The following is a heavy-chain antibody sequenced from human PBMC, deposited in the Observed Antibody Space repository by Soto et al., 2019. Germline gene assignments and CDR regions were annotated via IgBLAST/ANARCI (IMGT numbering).Heavy chain of an antibody. CDR1: GFTFSSYA. V-gene: IGHV3-23*01. Sequence: GGSLRLSCAASGFTFSSYAMSWVRQAPGKGLEWVSAISGSGGSTYYADSVKGRFTISRDNSKNTLYLQMNSLRAEDTAVYYCAKEGAGSIMITFGGVLNWFDPWGQGTLVTVAS. J-gene: IGHJ5*02. CDR3: AKEGAGSIMITFGGVLNWFDP. D-gene: IGHD3-16*01. CDR2: ISGSGGST.